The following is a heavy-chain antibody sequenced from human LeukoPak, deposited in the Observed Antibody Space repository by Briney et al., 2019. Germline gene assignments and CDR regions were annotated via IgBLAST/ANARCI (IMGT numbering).Heavy chain of an antibody. V-gene: IGHV4-4*07. CDR2: IYTSGTI. J-gene: IGHJ5*02. Sequence: SETLSLTCTVSGGSISSYYWSWIRQPPGKGLEWIGRIYTSGTITYNPSLKSRVTMSVDTSKNQFSLKLSSVTAADTAVYYCARGLRLDYYDSSGPLHWFDPWGQGTLVTVSS. CDR3: ARGLRLDYYDSSGPLHWFDP. D-gene: IGHD3-22*01. CDR1: GGSISSYY.